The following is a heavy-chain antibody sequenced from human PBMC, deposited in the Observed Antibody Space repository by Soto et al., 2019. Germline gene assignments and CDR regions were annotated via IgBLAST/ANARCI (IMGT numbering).Heavy chain of an antibody. CDR2: IYWDDDK. Sequence: QITLKESGPTLVKPTQTLTLTCTFSGFSLSISGVGVGWIRQPPGKALEWLALIYWDDDKRYSPSLTSRLRITKDTSKNHAVLTTANMDPVDAATYSCVHRPEMDTAHFDHRGQGTLVTVSS. CDR1: GFSLSISGVG. D-gene: IGHD5-18*01. CDR3: VHRPEMDTAHFDH. V-gene: IGHV2-5*02. J-gene: IGHJ4*02.